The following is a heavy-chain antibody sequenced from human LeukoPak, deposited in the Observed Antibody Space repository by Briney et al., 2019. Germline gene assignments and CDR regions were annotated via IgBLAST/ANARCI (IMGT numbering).Heavy chain of an antibody. Sequence: SETLSLTCTVSGGSISSGGYSWSWIRQHPGKGLEWIGYIYYSGSTYYNPSLKSRVTISVDTSKNQFSLKLSSVTAADTAVYYCARVQALSEIVVVRGAFDIWGQGTMVTVSS. J-gene: IGHJ3*02. D-gene: IGHD3-22*01. CDR3: ARVQALSEIVVVRGAFDI. CDR1: GGSISSGGYS. CDR2: IYYSGST. V-gene: IGHV4-31*03.